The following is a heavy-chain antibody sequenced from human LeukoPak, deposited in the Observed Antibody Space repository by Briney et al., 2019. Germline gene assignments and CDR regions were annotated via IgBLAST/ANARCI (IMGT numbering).Heavy chain of an antibody. CDR1: GFTFSEYT. V-gene: IGHV3-21*06. Sequence: GGSRRLSCIASGFTFSEYTMDWVRQAPGKGLEWVASISRSSSYIYYADSVKGRFTILRDNAKNSLYLQLSSLTAEDTAIYYCARDGSFYYDGRHHVLDYWGQGTLVTVSS. D-gene: IGHD3-16*01. CDR2: ISRSSSYI. J-gene: IGHJ4*02. CDR3: ARDGSFYYDGRHHVLDY.